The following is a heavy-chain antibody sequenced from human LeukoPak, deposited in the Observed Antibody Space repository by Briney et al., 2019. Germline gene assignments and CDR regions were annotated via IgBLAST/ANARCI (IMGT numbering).Heavy chain of an antibody. CDR1: GGSFSGYY. J-gene: IGHJ6*03. CDR2: INHSGST. V-gene: IGHV4-34*01. CDR3: ARGRNTMVRGALGVETRYYYSYYMDV. Sequence: SETLSLTCAVYGGSFSGYYWSWIRQPPGKGLEWIGEINHSGSTNYNPSLKSRVTISVDTSKNQFSLKLSSVTAADTAVYYCARGRNTMVRGALGVETRYYYSYYMDVWGKGTTVTVSS. D-gene: IGHD3-10*01.